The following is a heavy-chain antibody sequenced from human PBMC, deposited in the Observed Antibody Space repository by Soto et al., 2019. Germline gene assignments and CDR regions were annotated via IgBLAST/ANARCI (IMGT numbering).Heavy chain of an antibody. J-gene: IGHJ5*02. D-gene: IGHD2-15*01. Sequence: GASVKVSCKVSGYTLTELSMHWVRQAPGKGLEWMGSIGPEDGESIYAQKFQGRVTMTEDTSTDTAYMELTSLRSEDTAVYYCATGGYCSADSCYSGFHPGGQETLVTVS. CDR1: GYTLTELS. CDR2: IGPEDGES. CDR3: ATGGYCSADSCYSGFHP. V-gene: IGHV1-24*01.